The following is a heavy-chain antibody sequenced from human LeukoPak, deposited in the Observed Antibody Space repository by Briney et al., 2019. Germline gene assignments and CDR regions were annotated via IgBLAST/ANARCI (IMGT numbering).Heavy chain of an antibody. D-gene: IGHD3-10*01. V-gene: IGHV3-30-3*01. CDR2: ISYDGSNK. Sequence: GGSLRLSCAASGFTFSSYAMHWVRQAPGKGLEWVAVISYDGSNKYYADSVKGRFTISRDNSKNTLYLRMNSLRAEDTAVYYCAKVTYGSGIDGGYFDYWGQGTLVTVSS. CDR1: GFTFSSYA. J-gene: IGHJ4*02. CDR3: AKVTYGSGIDGGYFDY.